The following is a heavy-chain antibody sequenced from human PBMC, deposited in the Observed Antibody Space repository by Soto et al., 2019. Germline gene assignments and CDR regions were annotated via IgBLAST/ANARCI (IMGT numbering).Heavy chain of an antibody. CDR3: ANDRRAGGNSAFYFDF. Sequence: GGSLRLSCAASGFKFSNYAMSWVRQAPGKGLEWVSLISATGGGTYYADSVKGRFTISRDNSHNTLYLQVHSLTAEDTAVYYCANDRRAGGNSAFYFDFWGQGAQVTVS. V-gene: IGHV3-23*01. CDR1: GFKFSNYA. CDR2: ISATGGGT. J-gene: IGHJ4*02. D-gene: IGHD3-16*01.